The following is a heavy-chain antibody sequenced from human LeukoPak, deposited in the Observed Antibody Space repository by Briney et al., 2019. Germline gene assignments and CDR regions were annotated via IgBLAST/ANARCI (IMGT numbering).Heavy chain of an antibody. CDR2: MSTSLNYI. CDR1: GFTFSDYS. D-gene: IGHD6-19*01. Sequence: GGSLRLSCAASGFTFSDYSMNWFRQAPGKGLEWVSSMSTSLNYIYYADSVKGRFTISRDDAKSLLYLEMNSLRAEDTAVYYCARDLDSSGWYFGPGGDAFDIWGQGTMVTVSS. CDR3: ARDLDSSGWYFGPGGDAFDI. J-gene: IGHJ3*02. V-gene: IGHV3-21*06.